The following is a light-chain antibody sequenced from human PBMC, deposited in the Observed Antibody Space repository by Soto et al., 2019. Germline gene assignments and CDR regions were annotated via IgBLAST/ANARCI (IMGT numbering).Light chain of an antibody. CDR1: QSVSSGY. CDR3: QQYGGSPGA. CDR2: GAS. J-gene: IGKJ1*01. Sequence: EIVLTQSPATLSLSPGERATLSCRASQSVSSGYLAWYQQRPGQAPRLLIYGASSRATGIPDRFSGSGSGTDFTLTIARLEPEDFAVYYCQQYGGSPGAFGPGTKVDI. V-gene: IGKV3-20*01.